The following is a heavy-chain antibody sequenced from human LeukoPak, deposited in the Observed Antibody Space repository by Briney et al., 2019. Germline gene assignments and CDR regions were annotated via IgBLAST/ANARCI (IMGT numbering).Heavy chain of an antibody. V-gene: IGHV4-61*09. D-gene: IGHD1-1*01. J-gene: IGHJ4*02. CDR2: LYTSGTT. CDR3: ARAGGSVSSYGTIDS. CDR1: GGSISSGSYY. Sequence: RPSQTLSLTCTVSGGSISSGSYYWTWIRQPAGKGLEWIGHLYTSGTTSYNPSLQSRVTISADTSKHQFSLRLTSVTAADTAVYYCARAGGSVSSYGTIDSWGQGTLVTVSS.